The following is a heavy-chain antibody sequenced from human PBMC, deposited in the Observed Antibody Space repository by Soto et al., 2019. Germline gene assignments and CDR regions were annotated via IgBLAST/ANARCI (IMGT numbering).Heavy chain of an antibody. CDR2: INPNSGGT. CDR1: GYTFTGYY. Sequence: ASVKVSCKASGYTFTGYYMHWVRQAPGQGLEWMGWINPNSGGTNYAQKFQGWVTMTRDTSISTAYMELSRLRSDDTAVYYCARDLRSIAVAGTSTCWFDYWGQGTLVTVSS. J-gene: IGHJ4*02. CDR3: ARDLRSIAVAGTSTCWFDY. V-gene: IGHV1-2*04. D-gene: IGHD6-19*01.